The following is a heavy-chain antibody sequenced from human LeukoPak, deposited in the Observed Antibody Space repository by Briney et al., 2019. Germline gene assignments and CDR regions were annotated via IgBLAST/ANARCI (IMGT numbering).Heavy chain of an antibody. Sequence: SETLSLTCTVSGGSISSSSYYWGWIRQPPGKGLEWIGSIYYSGSTYYNPSLKSRVTISVDTSKNQFSLKLSSVTAADTAVYYCARTPSWNYGYYYYYMDVWGKGTTVTVSS. D-gene: IGHD1-7*01. V-gene: IGHV4-39*07. J-gene: IGHJ6*03. CDR3: ARTPSWNYGYYYYYMDV. CDR1: GGSISSSSYY. CDR2: IYYSGST.